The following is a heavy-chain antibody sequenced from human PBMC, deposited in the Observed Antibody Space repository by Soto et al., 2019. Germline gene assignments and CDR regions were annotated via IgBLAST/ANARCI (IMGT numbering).Heavy chain of an antibody. D-gene: IGHD2-21*02. Sequence: PSECLALTCTACGDSIGSFGYGSSIRKFTGRGLEWIGCSSSSGSTYYNPARNNRISLSLDTSQNQFSLKLLSVTAADTAIYYCARSGVTGIVIPSHWFDPWGQGTLGTVSS. CDR3: ARSGVTGIVIPSHWFDP. CDR1: GDSIGSFGY. CDR2: SSSSGST. J-gene: IGHJ5*02. V-gene: IGHV4-31*03.